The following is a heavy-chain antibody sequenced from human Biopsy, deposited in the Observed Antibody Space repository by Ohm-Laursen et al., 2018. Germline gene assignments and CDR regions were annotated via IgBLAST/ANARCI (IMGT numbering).Heavy chain of an antibody. V-gene: IGHV3-9*01. CDR3: AKGRVGNSGSLDI. CDR1: GFTFQDHA. Sequence: SLRLSCTASGFTFQDHAMHWVRQAPGKGLEWVSGISWNSGSINYAVSVQGRFTISRDNAKNSLYLQMNSLRAEDTAIYYCAKGRVGNSGSLDIWGHGTMVTVSS. D-gene: IGHD1-1*01. CDR2: ISWNSGSI. J-gene: IGHJ3*02.